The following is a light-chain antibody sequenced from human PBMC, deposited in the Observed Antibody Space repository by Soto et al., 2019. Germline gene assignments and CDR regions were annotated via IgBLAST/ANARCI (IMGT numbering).Light chain of an antibody. Sequence: DLKMTQSHSTLSASVGEIVTIICRASQSISSWLAWYQQKPGKAPKLLISKASNLDSGVPSRFSGSGSGTECNLTISSLQTEDCATYYFQKYNRVICTFGRGTKVAIK. V-gene: IGKV1-5*03. CDR1: QSISSW. J-gene: IGKJ1*01. CDR2: KAS. CDR3: QKYNRVICT.